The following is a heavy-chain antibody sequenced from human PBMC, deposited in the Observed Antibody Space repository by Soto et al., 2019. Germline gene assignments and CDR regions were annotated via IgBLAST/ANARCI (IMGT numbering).Heavy chain of an antibody. CDR3: ARSTQRRFLESLSPRYSFDY. V-gene: IGHV1-69*13. J-gene: IGHJ4*02. CDR2: IIPIFGTA. D-gene: IGHD3-3*01. CDR1: GGTFSSYA. Sequence: SVKVSFKASGGTFSSYAISWVRQAPGQGLEWMGGIIPIFGTANYAQKFQGRVTITADESTSTAYMELSSLRSEDTAVYYCARSTQRRFLESLSPRYSFDYWGQGTLGTLSS.